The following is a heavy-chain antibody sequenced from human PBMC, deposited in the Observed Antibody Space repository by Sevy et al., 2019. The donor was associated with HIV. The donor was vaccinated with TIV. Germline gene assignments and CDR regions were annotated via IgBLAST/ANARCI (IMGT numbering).Heavy chain of an antibody. CDR2: ISYDGSNK. J-gene: IGHJ6*02. CDR3: ARDVILLFGELLYYYYGMDV. V-gene: IGHV3-30*04. Sequence: GGSLRLSCAASGFTFSSYAMHWVRQAPGKGLEWVAVISYDGSNKYYADSVKGRFTISRDNSKNTLYLQMNSLRAEDTAVYYCARDVILLFGELLYYYYGMDVWGQGTTVTVSS. D-gene: IGHD3-10*01. CDR1: GFTFSSYA.